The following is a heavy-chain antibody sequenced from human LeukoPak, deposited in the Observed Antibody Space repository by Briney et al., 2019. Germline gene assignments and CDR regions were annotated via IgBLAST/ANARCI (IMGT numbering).Heavy chain of an antibody. Sequence: SETLSLTCTVSGVSISRYYWRWVRQPPGKGLEGIAYIYYTGSTNYNPSLKSRVTISVDTSKNQFSLKLNSVTAADTAVYYCARHDMDVAGGGLDYFDNWGQGTLVTVSS. D-gene: IGHD1-26*01. J-gene: IGHJ4*02. CDR3: ARHDMDVAGGGLDYFDN. CDR1: GVSISRYY. CDR2: IYYTGST. V-gene: IGHV4-59*08.